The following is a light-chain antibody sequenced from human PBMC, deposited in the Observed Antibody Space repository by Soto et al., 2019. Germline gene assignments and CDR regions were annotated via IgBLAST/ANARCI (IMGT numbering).Light chain of an antibody. Sequence: EIVLTQSPATLSLSPGERATLSCRASQNVSRFLAWYRRRPGQAPRLLIYDASKRASDIPARFSGSGSGTDFTLTISSLEAEDSAVYYCQQRSNWPPLTFGGGTKVEIK. CDR1: QNVSRF. V-gene: IGKV3-11*01. CDR2: DAS. J-gene: IGKJ4*01. CDR3: QQRSNWPPLT.